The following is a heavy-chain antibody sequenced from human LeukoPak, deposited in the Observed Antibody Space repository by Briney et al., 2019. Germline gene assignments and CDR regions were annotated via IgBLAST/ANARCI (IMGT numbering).Heavy chain of an antibody. D-gene: IGHD3-9*01. CDR2: ISAYNGDT. Sequence: ASVTVSCKSSGYTFTNYGISWVRQAPGQGLEWMGWISAYNGDTNYAQKLQGRVTMTTDTSTSTAYMELRSLRSDDTAVYYCARGGETLRYSEFDPWGQGTLVTGSS. CDR1: GYTFTNYG. J-gene: IGHJ5*02. CDR3: ARGGETLRYSEFDP. V-gene: IGHV1-18*01.